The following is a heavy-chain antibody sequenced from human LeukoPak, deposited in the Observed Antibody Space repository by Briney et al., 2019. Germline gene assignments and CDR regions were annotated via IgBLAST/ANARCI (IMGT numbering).Heavy chain of an antibody. CDR1: GFIFSTYA. D-gene: IGHD3-10*01. CDR3: ARPGGYAFDI. CDR2: ITYDGSDT. V-gene: IGHV3-30*04. Sequence: SGGSLRLSCEASGFIFSTYAFHWVRQASGKGPEWMAFITYDGSDTYFADSVKGRFTLSRDNSKNALYLQMNSLRTADTAVYYCARPGGYAFDIWGQGTMVTVSS. J-gene: IGHJ3*02.